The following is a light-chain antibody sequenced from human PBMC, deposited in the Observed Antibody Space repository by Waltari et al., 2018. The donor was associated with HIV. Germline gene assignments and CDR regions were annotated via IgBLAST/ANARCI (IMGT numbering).Light chain of an antibody. CDR1: SSDVGAYDF. J-gene: IGLJ2*01. Sequence: QSALTQPASVSGSPGPSLTVPFTGTSSDVGAYDFVSCYQQPPRPAPNLVIYEVSYRPSVISNLFSGSKSGNTASLTIAGLQTEDEADYYGSSFTTSNYLLFGGGTKVTVL. V-gene: IGLV2-14*01. CDR2: EVS. CDR3: SSFTTSNYLL.